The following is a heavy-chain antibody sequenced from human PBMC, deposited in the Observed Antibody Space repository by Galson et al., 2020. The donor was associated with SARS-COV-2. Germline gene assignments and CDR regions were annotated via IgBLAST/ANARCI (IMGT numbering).Heavy chain of an antibody. CDR1: GGSFSGYY. CDR2: INHSEST. J-gene: IGHJ4*02. V-gene: IGHV4-34*01. CDR3: ARGGAISSLYSSATPFDY. D-gene: IGHD6-25*01. Sequence: SETLSLTCAVYGGSFSGYYWSWIRQPPGKGLEWIGEINHSESTNYNPSLKSRVTISVDTSKNQFSLKLSSVTAADTAVYYCARGGAISSLYSSATPFDYWGQGTLVTVSS.